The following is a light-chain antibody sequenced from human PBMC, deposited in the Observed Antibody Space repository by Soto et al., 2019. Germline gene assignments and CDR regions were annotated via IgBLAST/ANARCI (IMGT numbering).Light chain of an antibody. CDR3: QQYNNWPPIT. V-gene: IGKV3-11*01. CDR2: DAS. J-gene: IGKJ5*01. Sequence: ETVLTPTPATLSLSGEERATVCRRASQRGSSYLAWYQQKPGQAPRLLIYDASNRATGIPARFSGSGSGTDFTLTISCLQSEDFAVYYCQQYNNWPPITYGQGTRLEIK. CDR1: QRGSSY.